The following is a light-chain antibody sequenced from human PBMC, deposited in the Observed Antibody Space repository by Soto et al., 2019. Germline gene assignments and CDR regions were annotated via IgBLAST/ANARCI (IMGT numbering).Light chain of an antibody. Sequence: DIRMTQSPSSLSASVGDRVTIACRASQSIDTHLNWYQQHPGKAPNALIYEASNLQSGVPSRFSGSGSGTDFTLTISGLPPDDSANYYCQQTYSPPATFGQGTKVEIK. J-gene: IGKJ1*01. V-gene: IGKV1-39*01. CDR1: QSIDTH. CDR3: QQTYSPPAT. CDR2: EAS.